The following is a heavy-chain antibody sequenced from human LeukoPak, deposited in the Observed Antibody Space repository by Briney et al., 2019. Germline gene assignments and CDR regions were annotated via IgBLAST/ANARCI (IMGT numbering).Heavy chain of an antibody. CDR1: RGSISSSSYY. J-gene: IGHJ5*02. Sequence: SETLSLTCNVFRGSISSSSYYWGWIRQSPGRGLEWIASIYHDGNTFYNPSLKSRVAISVDTDKSQVSLRLKSVTDADTAVYYCAETNTQDWFDPWRQGTLVTVSS. CDR3: AETNTQDWFDP. V-gene: IGHV4-39*07. CDR2: IYHDGNT. D-gene: IGHD1-7*01.